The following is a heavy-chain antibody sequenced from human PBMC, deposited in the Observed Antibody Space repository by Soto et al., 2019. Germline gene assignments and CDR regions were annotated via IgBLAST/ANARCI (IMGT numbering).Heavy chain of an antibody. J-gene: IGHJ4*02. CDR3: ARGDSGYDYYFDY. V-gene: IGHV3-23*01. D-gene: IGHD5-12*01. Sequence: SCAASGFTFRSYAMSWVRQAPGKGLEWVSGISGSGGSTYHADSVKGRFTISRDNSKNALYLEMNSLRAEDTAVYYCARGDSGYDYYFDYWGQGTLDTVSS. CDR2: ISGSGGST. CDR1: GFTFRSYA.